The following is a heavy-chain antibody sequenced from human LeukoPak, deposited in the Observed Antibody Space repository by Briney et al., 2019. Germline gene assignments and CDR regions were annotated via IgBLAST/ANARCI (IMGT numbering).Heavy chain of an antibody. Sequence: SETLSLTCTVSGASISSWYWSWIRQPPGKGLEWIGYIYGSGNTNYNPSLKSRVTISVDTSKNQFSLKLSSVTAADTAVYYCARAPLGLWFGESTHFDYWGQGTLVTVSS. D-gene: IGHD3-10*01. CDR2: IYGSGNT. CDR1: GASISSWY. J-gene: IGHJ4*02. CDR3: ARAPLGLWFGESTHFDY. V-gene: IGHV4-59*01.